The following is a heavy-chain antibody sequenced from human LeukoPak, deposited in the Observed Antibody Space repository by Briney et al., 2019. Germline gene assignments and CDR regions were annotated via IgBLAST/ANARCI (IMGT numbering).Heavy chain of an antibody. CDR2: INHSGST. J-gene: IGHJ4*02. CDR3: ARVGRWSYYGSGSYHSFFDY. Sequence: PSETLSLTCAVYGGSFSGYYWSWIRQPPGKGLEWIGEINHSGSTNYNPSLKSRVTISVDTSKNQFSLKLSSVTAADTAVYYCARVGRWSYYGSGSYHSFFDYWGQGTLVTVSS. CDR1: GGSFSGYY. V-gene: IGHV4-34*01. D-gene: IGHD3-10*01.